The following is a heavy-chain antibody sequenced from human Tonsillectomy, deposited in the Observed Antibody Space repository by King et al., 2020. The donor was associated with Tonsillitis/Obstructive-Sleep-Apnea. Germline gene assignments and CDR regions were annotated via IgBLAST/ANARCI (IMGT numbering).Heavy chain of an antibody. Sequence: QLPESGPGLVKPSETLSLTCPVSGGSISSSSYYWGWVRQPPGKGLEWIGSIYYSGSTYYNPSLKSRVTTSVDTSKNQFSLTLSSVTATDTAVYYCARQPYYHDSIGYSHNWFDPWGQGTLVTVSS. CDR3: ARQPYYHDSIGYSHNWFDP. J-gene: IGHJ5*02. CDR1: GGSISSSSYY. V-gene: IGHV4-39*01. CDR2: IYYSGST. D-gene: IGHD3-22*01.